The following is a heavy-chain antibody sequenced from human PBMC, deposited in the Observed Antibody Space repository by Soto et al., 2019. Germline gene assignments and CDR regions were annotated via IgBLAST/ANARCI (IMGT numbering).Heavy chain of an antibody. V-gene: IGHV1-2*04. CDR2: INPNSGGT. CDR3: ARASIAANFDY. J-gene: IGHJ4*02. CDR1: GYTFTSYY. D-gene: IGHD6-6*01. Sequence: ASVKVSCKASGYTFTSYYMHWVRQAPGQGLEWMGIINPNSGGTNYAQKFQGWVTMTRDTSISTAYMELSRLRSDDTAVYYCARASIAANFDYWGQGTLVTVSS.